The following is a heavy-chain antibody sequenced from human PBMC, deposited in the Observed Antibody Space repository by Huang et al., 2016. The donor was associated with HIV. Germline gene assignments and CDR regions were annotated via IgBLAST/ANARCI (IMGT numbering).Heavy chain of an antibody. CDR1: GFSFSTYG. CDR3: AKDGADEEWDIDY. CDR2: ISYYGSNK. J-gene: IGHJ4*02. D-gene: IGHD1-26*01. Sequence: VQLVESGGGVVQPGRSLRLACAASGFSFSTYGLHWVRQAPGKGLEWVAVISYYGSNKYYAHSVKGRFTISRDTSENKVYLQMNSLRHEDTAVYYCAKDGADEEWDIDYWGQGTLVTVSS. V-gene: IGHV3-30*18.